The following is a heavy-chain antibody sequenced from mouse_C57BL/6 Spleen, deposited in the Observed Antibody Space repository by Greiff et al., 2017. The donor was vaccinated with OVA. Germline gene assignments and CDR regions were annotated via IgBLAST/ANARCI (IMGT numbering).Heavy chain of an antibody. CDR3: ARSVVARAMDD. CDR1: GYTFTSYW. V-gene: IGHV1-50*01. D-gene: IGHD1-1*01. Sequence: QVQLQQPGAELVKPGASVKLSCKASGYTFTSYWMQWVKQRPGQGLEWIGEIDPSDSYTNYNQKFKGKATLTVETSSSTAYMQLSSLTSEDSAVYYCARSVVARAMDDGGQGTSVTVSS. CDR2: IDPSDSYT. J-gene: IGHJ4*01.